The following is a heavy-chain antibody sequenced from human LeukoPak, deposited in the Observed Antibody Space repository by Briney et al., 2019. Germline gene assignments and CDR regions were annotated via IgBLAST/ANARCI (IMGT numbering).Heavy chain of an antibody. CDR2: ICPDGPVT. Sequence: GGSLRLSCAASGFTFSIYCMHWVRQAPGKGPMWVSRICPDGPVTNYADSVKARFSISRDNARNTVYLQMNSLRAEDTAIYYCVRDFRSADYWGQGTLVTVSS. CDR1: GFTFSIYC. J-gene: IGHJ4*02. V-gene: IGHV3-74*01. CDR3: VRDFRSADY.